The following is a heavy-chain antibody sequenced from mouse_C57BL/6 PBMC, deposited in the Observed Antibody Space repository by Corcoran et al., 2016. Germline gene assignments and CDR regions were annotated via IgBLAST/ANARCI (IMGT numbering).Heavy chain of an antibody. J-gene: IGHJ1*03. V-gene: IGHV1-80*01. CDR1: GYAFSSYW. D-gene: IGHD1-1*01. Sequence: QVQLQQSGAELVKPGASVKISCKASGYAFSSYWMNWVKQRPGKGLEWIGQIYPGDGDTNYNGKFKGKATLTADKSSSTAYMQLSSLTSEDSAVYFCARGFTTVDCYFDVWGTGTTVTVSS. CDR2: IYPGDGDT. CDR3: ARGFTTVDCYFDV.